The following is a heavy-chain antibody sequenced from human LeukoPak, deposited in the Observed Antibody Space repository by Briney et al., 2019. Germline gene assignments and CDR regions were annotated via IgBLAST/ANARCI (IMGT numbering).Heavy chain of an antibody. Sequence: GGSLRLPCAASGFTFSSYAMSWVRQAPGEGLEWVSAISGGGGTTFYADSVKGRFTISRDNSKNTLYLQMNSLRAEDTAVYYCAKAGMIVVVITTFVDYWGQGTLVTVSS. CDR3: AKAGMIVVVITTFVDY. D-gene: IGHD3-22*01. V-gene: IGHV3-23*01. CDR2: ISGGGGTT. CDR1: GFTFSSYA. J-gene: IGHJ4*02.